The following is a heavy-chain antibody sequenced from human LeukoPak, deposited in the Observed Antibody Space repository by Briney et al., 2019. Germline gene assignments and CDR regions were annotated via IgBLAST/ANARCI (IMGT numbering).Heavy chain of an antibody. CDR1: GFAFSTSG. CDR2: TSETGGAR. J-gene: IGHJ3*02. Sequence: GGSLRLSCVDSGFAFSTSGMSWFRQAPGRGPEWVSGTSETGGARYYADSVRGRFTISKDNSKNTLFLQMDNLRAEDTALYYCAKAIARQRDLDALDIWGLGTLVSVSS. D-gene: IGHD2-21*01. CDR3: AKAIARQRDLDALDI. V-gene: IGHV3-23*01.